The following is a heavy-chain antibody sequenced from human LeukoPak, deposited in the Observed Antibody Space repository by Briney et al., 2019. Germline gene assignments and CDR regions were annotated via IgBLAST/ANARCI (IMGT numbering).Heavy chain of an antibody. CDR3: ARDGPFYCSGGSCYSDDAFDI. D-gene: IGHD2-15*01. V-gene: IGHV4-4*07. CDR2: IYTSGST. CDR1: GGSISSYY. J-gene: IGHJ3*02. Sequence: SETLSLTCTVSGGSISSYYWSWIRQPAGKGLEWIGRIYTSGSTNYNPSLKSRVTMSVDTSKNQFSLKLNSVTAADTAVYYCARDGPFYCSGGSCYSDDAFDIWGQGTMVTVSS.